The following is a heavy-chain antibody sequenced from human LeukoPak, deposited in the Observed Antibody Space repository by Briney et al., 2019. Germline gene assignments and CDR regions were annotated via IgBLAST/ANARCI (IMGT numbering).Heavy chain of an antibody. CDR3: ARDRYDSSGYHY. D-gene: IGHD3-22*01. CDR1: GYTFTGYY. Sequence: ASVKVSCKASGYTFTGYYMHWVRQAPRQGLEWMGWINPNSGGTNYAQKFQGRVTMTRDTSISTAYMELSRLRSDDTAVYYCARDRYDSSGYHYWGQGTLVTVSS. V-gene: IGHV1-2*02. CDR2: INPNSGGT. J-gene: IGHJ4*02.